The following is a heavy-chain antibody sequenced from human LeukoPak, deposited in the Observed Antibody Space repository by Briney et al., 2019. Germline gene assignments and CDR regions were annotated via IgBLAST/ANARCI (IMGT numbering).Heavy chain of an antibody. Sequence: GGSLRLSCAASGFTFNNYAMSWVRQVPGRGLEWVSAITGSGGDTYHADSVRGRFTISRDNSKNTLYLQMNSLRAEDTALYYCAKGSRDSRPYYFDFWGQEILVTVSS. CDR3: AKGSRDSRPYYFDF. J-gene: IGHJ4*02. CDR2: ITGSGGDT. D-gene: IGHD3-3*01. V-gene: IGHV3-23*01. CDR1: GFTFNNYA.